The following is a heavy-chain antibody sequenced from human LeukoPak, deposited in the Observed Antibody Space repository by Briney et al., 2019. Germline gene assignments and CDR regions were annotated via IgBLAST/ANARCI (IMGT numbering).Heavy chain of an antibody. Sequence: SLRLSCAASGFTFSSYAMHWVRQAPGKGLEWVAVISYDGSNKYYADSVKGRFTISRDNSKNTLYLQMNSLRAEDTAVYYCARDLIAVAVYWGQGTLVTVSS. CDR2: ISYDGSNK. J-gene: IGHJ4*02. D-gene: IGHD6-19*01. V-gene: IGHV3-30-3*01. CDR3: ARDLIAVAVY. CDR1: GFTFSSYA.